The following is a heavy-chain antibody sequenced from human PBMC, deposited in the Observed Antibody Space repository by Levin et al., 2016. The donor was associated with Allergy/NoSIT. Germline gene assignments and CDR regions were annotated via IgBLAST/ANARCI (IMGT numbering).Heavy chain of an antibody. Sequence: ASVKVSCKASGGTFSSYAISWVRQAPGQGLEWMGWISAYNGNTNYAQKLQGRVTMTTDTSTSTAYMELRSLRSDDTAVYYCARHAVCSSTSCSWFDPWGQGTLVTVSS. V-gene: IGHV1-18*01. CDR1: GGTFSSYA. D-gene: IGHD2-2*01. CDR3: ARHAVCSSTSCSWFDP. J-gene: IGHJ5*02. CDR2: ISAYNGNT.